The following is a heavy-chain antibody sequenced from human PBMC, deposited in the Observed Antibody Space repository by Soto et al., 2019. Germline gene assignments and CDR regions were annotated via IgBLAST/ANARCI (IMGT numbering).Heavy chain of an antibody. CDR3: AADTPGVGQGEFEY. CDR1: GFTLITAW. Sequence: PGGSLRLSCAASGFTLITAWMNWVRQAPGKGLEWLGHIKSGGTTDYIVPVKGRFTISRDDSKNMVYLQMSSLKTEDTAVYYCAADTPGVGQGEFEYWGQGALVTVSS. J-gene: IGHJ4*02. CDR2: IKSGGTT. V-gene: IGHV3-15*01. D-gene: IGHD3-10*01.